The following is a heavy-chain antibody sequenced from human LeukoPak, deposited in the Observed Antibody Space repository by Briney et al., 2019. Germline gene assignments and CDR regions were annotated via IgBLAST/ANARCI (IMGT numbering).Heavy chain of an antibody. CDR2: MNPNSGNT. Sequence: ASVKVSCKASGYTFTSYDINWVRQATGQGLEWMGWMNPNSGNTGYAQKFQGRVTITRNTSISTAYMELSSLSSEDTAVYYCARGAVQLDPPYYFDYWGQGTLVTVSS. V-gene: IGHV1-8*03. J-gene: IGHJ4*02. CDR3: ARGAVQLDPPYYFDY. CDR1: GYTFTSYD. D-gene: IGHD1-1*01.